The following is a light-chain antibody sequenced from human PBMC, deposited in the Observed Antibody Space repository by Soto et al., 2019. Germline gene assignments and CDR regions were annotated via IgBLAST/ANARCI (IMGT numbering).Light chain of an antibody. J-gene: IGLJ1*01. CDR2: DNN. CDR3: GTWDSSLSVGYV. Sequence: QSVLTQPPSVSAAPGQKVTISCSGSNSNIGTNHVSWYQQLPGTAPKLLIYDNNNRPSGIPDRFSGSRSGTSATLDITGLQTGDEAEYYCGTWDSSLSVGYVFRTGTKVPVL. V-gene: IGLV1-51*01. CDR1: NSNIGTNH.